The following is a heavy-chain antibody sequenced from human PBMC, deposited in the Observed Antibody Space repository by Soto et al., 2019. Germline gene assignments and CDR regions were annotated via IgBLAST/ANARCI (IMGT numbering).Heavy chain of an antibody. V-gene: IGHV1-69*13. CDR2: IIPIFGTA. CDR3: ARRNDIVLMVYAPSGWFDP. Sequence: SVKVSCKASGGTFSSYAISWVRQAPGQGXEWMGGIIPIFGTANYAQKFQGRVTITADESTSTAYMELSSLRSEDTAVYYCARRNDIVLMVYAPSGWFDPWGQGTLVTVSS. J-gene: IGHJ5*02. CDR1: GGTFSSYA. D-gene: IGHD2-8*01.